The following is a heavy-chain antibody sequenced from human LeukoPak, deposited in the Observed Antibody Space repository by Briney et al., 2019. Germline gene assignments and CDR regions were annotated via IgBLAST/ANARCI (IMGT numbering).Heavy chain of an antibody. CDR3: ARDQCSGGSCYSGSDYYYYYYGMDV. J-gene: IGHJ6*02. CDR1: GFTFSSYA. V-gene: IGHV3-30-3*01. CDR2: ISYDGSNK. D-gene: IGHD2-15*01. Sequence: GGSLRLSCAASGFTFSSYATHWVCESPGKGLERVAVISYDGSNKYYADSVKGRFTISRDNSKNTLNLQMNSLRAEDTAVYYWARDQCSGGSCYSGSDYYYYYYGMDVWGQGTTVTVSS.